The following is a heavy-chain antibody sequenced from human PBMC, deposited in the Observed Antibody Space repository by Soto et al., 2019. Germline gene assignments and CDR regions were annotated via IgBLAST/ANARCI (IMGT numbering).Heavy chain of an antibody. CDR2: ISYDGSNK. J-gene: IGHJ4*02. CDR1: GFTFSSYG. Sequence: QVQLVESGGGVVQPGRSLRLSCAASGFTFSSYGMHWVRQAPGKGLEWVAVISYDGSNKYYADSVKGRFTISRDNSKNTLYLQMNSLRAEDTAVYYCAKERSGGYYFDYWGQGPLVTVSS. D-gene: IGHD3-16*01. V-gene: IGHV3-30*18. CDR3: AKERSGGYYFDY.